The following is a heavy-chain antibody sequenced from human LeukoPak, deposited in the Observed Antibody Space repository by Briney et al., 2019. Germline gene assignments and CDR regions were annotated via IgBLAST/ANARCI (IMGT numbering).Heavy chain of an antibody. CDR3: ARVISGYNINDWFRGYYFDF. V-gene: IGHV3-23*01. CDR2: IGGTGGYT. J-gene: IGHJ4*02. Sequence: GGSLRLSCAASGFIFNTYALSWVRQAPGKGLEWVSSIGGTGGYTYYADPVKGRFTISRDNSKNTLYLEMSSLRAEDTAIYYCARVISGYNINDWFRGYYFDFWGQGTLVTASS. CDR1: GFIFNTYA. D-gene: IGHD5-12*01.